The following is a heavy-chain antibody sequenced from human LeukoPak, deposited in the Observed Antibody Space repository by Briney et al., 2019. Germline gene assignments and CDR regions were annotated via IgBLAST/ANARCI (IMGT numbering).Heavy chain of an antibody. CDR1: GYSFTSYW. D-gene: IGHD3-22*01. Sequence: GESLKISCKGSGYSFTSYWIGWVRQMPGKGLEWMGIIYPGDSDTRYSPSFQGQVTISADKSISTAYLQWSSLKASDTAMYYCARHGSYYDSSGYEVDPWGQGTLVTVSS. J-gene: IGHJ5*02. CDR2: IYPGDSDT. V-gene: IGHV5-51*01. CDR3: ARHGSYYDSSGYEVDP.